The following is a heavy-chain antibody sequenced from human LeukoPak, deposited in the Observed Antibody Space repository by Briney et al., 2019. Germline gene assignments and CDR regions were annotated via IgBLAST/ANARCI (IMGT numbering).Heavy chain of an antibody. D-gene: IGHD6-13*01. CDR3: ATTTDSSSWYALYYFDY. V-gene: IGHV3-7*01. CDR1: GFTFSSYW. Sequence: GGSLRLSCAASGFTFSSYWMSWVRQAPGKGLEWVANIKQDGSEKYYVDSVKGRFTISRDNAKNSLYLQMNSLRAEDTAVYYCATTTDSSSWYALYYFDYWGQGTLVTVSS. CDR2: IKQDGSEK. J-gene: IGHJ4*02.